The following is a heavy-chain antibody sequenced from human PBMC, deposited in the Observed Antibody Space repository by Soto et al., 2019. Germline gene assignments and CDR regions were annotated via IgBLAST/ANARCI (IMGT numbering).Heavy chain of an antibody. D-gene: IGHD5-12*01. CDR3: AKGPFGVYGGYGDYYYGMDV. Sequence: GGSLRLSCAASGVTFSSYAMCWVRQAPGKGLEGVSAISGSGGSTYYADSVKGRFTISRDNSKNTLYLQMNSLRAEDTAVYYCAKGPFGVYGGYGDYYYGMDVWGQGTTVTVS. J-gene: IGHJ6*02. V-gene: IGHV3-23*01. CDR1: GVTFSSYA. CDR2: ISGSGGST.